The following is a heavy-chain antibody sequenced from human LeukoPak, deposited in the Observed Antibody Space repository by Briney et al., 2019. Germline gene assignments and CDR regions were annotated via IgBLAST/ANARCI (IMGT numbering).Heavy chain of an antibody. Sequence: SETLSLTCAVYGGSFSGYYWSWIRQPPGKGLEWIGEINHSGSTNYNPSLKSRVTISVDTSNKQFSLKLTSVTAAGTALYFCARQLYTSGSYCAPIDVWGKGTTVTISS. J-gene: IGHJ6*03. CDR3: ARQLYTSGSYCAPIDV. CDR2: INHSGST. CDR1: GGSFSGYY. D-gene: IGHD3-10*01. V-gene: IGHV4-34*01.